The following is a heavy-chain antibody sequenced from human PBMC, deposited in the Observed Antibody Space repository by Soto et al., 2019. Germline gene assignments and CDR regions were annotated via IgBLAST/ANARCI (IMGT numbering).Heavy chain of an antibody. Sequence: QVQLVESGGGVVQPGRSLRLSCAASGFTFSSYAMHWVRQAPGKGLEWVAVISYDGSNKYYADSVKGRFTISRDNSKNTLYLQMDSLRAEDTPVYYCARSGGYYDWFDPWGQGTLVTVSS. D-gene: IGHD1-26*01. J-gene: IGHJ5*02. CDR1: GFTFSSYA. V-gene: IGHV3-30-3*01. CDR3: ARSGGYYDWFDP. CDR2: ISYDGSNK.